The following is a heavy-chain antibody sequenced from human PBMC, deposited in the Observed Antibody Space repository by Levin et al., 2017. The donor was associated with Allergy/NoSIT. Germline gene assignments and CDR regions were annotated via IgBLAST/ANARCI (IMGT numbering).Heavy chain of an antibody. CDR2: ISHDGSKK. D-gene: IGHD6-19*01. CDR1: GFTFSSYG. CDR3: AKDLRGAAVAGSEFDS. J-gene: IGHJ4*02. V-gene: IGHV3-30*18. Sequence: GESLKISCAASGFTFSSYGMHWVRQAPGKGLEWVAVISHDGSKKYYSDSVKGRFTVSRDNSKNTLYLQVNSLRAEDTAVYYCAKDLRGAAVAGSEFDSWGQGTLVTVSS.